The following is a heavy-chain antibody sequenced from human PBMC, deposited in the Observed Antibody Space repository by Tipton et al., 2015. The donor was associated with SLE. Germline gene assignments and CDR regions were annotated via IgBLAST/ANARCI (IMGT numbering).Heavy chain of an antibody. CDR3: ARDLGAGWGGHWYFDL. V-gene: IGHV4-61*09. Sequence: TLSLTCTVSGGSITSGSHYWTWIRQPAGKGLEWIGHIYSSGSPNYSPSLRSRATISVDTSKNQFSLKLSSVTAVDTAVYYCARDLGAGWGGHWYFDLWGRGTLLTVSS. CDR1: GGSITSGSHY. CDR2: IYSSGSP. J-gene: IGHJ2*01. D-gene: IGHD3-16*01.